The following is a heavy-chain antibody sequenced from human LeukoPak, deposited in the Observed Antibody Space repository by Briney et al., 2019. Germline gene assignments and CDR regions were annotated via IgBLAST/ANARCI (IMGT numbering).Heavy chain of an antibody. V-gene: IGHV1-2*02. Sequence: ASVKVPCKASGYTFTGYYMHWVRQAPGQGLEWMGWINPNSGGTNYAQKFQGRVTMTRDTSISTAYMELSRLRSDDTAVYYCARGTGRYFDWSRPPFDYWGQGTLVTVSS. CDR3: ARGTGRYFDWSRPPFDY. D-gene: IGHD3-9*01. CDR1: GYTFTGYY. CDR2: INPNSGGT. J-gene: IGHJ4*02.